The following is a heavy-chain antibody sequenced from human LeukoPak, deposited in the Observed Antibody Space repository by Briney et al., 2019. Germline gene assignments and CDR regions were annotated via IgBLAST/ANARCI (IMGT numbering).Heavy chain of an antibody. Sequence: SETLSLTCTHPGVSISTYYWSWIRQPPGKGPEWIGYIYSSGTTNYNTSLKRRVTISVDESKNQFSLRRSSVSAADTAVYYCARDRLRYIHEAFHIWGQGTSVTVSS. D-gene: IGHD3-9*01. CDR1: GVSISTYY. J-gene: IGHJ3*02. CDR3: ARDRLRYIHEAFHI. V-gene: IGHV4-59*01. CDR2: IYSSGTT.